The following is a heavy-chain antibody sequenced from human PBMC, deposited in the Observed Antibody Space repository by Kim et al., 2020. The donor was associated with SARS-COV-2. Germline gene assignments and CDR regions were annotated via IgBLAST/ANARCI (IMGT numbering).Heavy chain of an antibody. CDR2: VYYSGST. J-gene: IGHJ4*02. D-gene: IGHD2-15*01. V-gene: IGHV4-59*01. CDR3: ARYVPPRGPGGGWFFDS. CDR1: GGALHNYY. Sequence: SETLSLSCTVSGGALHNYYWSWIRQPPGKGLEWIGYVYYSGSTNYNPSLKSRVTITVDLSKNQFSLKLGSVTAADTAVYFCARYVPPRGPGGGWFFDSWGRGTLVTVSS.